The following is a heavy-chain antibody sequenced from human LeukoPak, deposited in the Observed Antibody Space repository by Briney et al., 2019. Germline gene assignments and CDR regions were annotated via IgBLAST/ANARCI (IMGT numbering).Heavy chain of an antibody. Sequence: GGSLRLSCAASEATFNNYAMTWVRQAPGKGLEWVSTISGSGDTTYYADSVTGRFTISRDNSKNTVFLQMNSLRTDDTAVYYCARALRAGHRPVYTYYYMDVWGKGTTVTASS. CDR3: ARALRAGHRPVYTYYYMDV. V-gene: IGHV3-23*01. J-gene: IGHJ6*03. CDR1: EATFNNYA. CDR2: ISGSGDTT. D-gene: IGHD5/OR15-5a*01.